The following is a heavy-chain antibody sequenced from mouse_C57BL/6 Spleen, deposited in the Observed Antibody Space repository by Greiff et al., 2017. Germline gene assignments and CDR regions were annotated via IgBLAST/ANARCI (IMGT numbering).Heavy chain of an antibody. CDR1: GYTFTDYY. Sequence: VQLQQSGAELVRPGASVKLSCKASGYTFTDYYINWVKQRPGQGLEWIARIYPGSGNTYYNEKFKGKATLTAEKSSSTAYMQLSSLTSEDSAVYFCARELLRSYYFDYWGQGTTLTVSS. CDR2: IYPGSGNT. V-gene: IGHV1-76*01. J-gene: IGHJ2*01. CDR3: ARELLRSYYFDY. D-gene: IGHD1-1*01.